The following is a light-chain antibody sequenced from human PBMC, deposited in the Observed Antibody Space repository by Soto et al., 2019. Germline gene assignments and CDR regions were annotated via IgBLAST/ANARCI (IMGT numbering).Light chain of an antibody. Sequence: VLTQPPSVSGAPGQTVTISCAGSSSNIGPGFDVHWYQQVSGAAPKLLIYGNSNRPSGVPDRFSGSRSGTSASLAITGLQPEDEADYYCQSYDSRLRGSGFGPGTKAPS. J-gene: IGLJ1*01. V-gene: IGLV1-40*01. CDR2: GNS. CDR3: QSYDSRLRGSG. CDR1: SSNIGPGFD.